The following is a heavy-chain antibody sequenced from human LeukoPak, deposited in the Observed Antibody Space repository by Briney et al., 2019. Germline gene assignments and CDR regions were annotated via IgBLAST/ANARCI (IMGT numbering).Heavy chain of an antibody. CDR1: GGSISSGSYY. CDR3: ASGPKAYYDSSGKYNWFDP. D-gene: IGHD3-22*01. V-gene: IGHV4-61*02. Sequence: SETLSLTCTVSGGSISSGSYYWSWIRQPAGKGLEWIWRIYTSGSTNYNPSLKIRVTISVDTSKNQFSLKLSSVTAADTAVYYCASGPKAYYDSSGKYNWFDPWGQGTLVTVSS. CDR2: IYTSGST. J-gene: IGHJ5*02.